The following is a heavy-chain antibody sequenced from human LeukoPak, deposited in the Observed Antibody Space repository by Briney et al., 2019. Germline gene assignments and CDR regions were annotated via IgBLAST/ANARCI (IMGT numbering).Heavy chain of an antibody. Sequence: ASVKVSCKASGYTFTSYYMHWVRQAPGQGLEWMGPINPTGGSTGYAQKFQGRVTMTRDMSTSTDYMELSSLRSEDTAIYYCARDNSVGDNAWWFDLWGQGTLVTVSS. J-gene: IGHJ5*02. V-gene: IGHV1-46*01. CDR2: INPTGGST. CDR3: ARDNSVGDNAWWFDL. CDR1: GYTFTSYY. D-gene: IGHD1-26*01.